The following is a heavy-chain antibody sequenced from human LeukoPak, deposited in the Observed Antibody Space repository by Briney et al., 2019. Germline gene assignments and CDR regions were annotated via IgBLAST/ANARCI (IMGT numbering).Heavy chain of an antibody. Sequence: SGGSLRLSCAASGFTVTSNYMSWVRQAPGTGLEWVSVIYSGDNTYYADSVKGRFTISRDNSKNTLYLQMRSLRAEDTAVYYCARGYSSSWYGGADNYSDYWGQGTLVTVSS. CDR2: IYSGDNT. J-gene: IGHJ4*02. D-gene: IGHD6-13*01. V-gene: IGHV3-66*01. CDR1: GFTVTSNY. CDR3: ARGYSSSWYGGADNYSDY.